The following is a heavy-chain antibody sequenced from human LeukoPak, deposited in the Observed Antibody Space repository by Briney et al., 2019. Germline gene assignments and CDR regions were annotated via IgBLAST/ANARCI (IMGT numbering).Heavy chain of an antibody. V-gene: IGHV3-74*01. CDR3: ARARLMNWFDP. J-gene: IGHJ5*02. CDR1: GFIFSTYW. D-gene: IGHD2-8*01. Sequence: GGSLRLSCAASGFIFSTYWMHWVRQAPGKGLVWVSRINSDGSSTNYADSVKGRFFISRDNAKNTLYLQMNSLRADDTAVYYCARARLMNWFDPWGLGTLVIVSS. CDR2: INSDGSST.